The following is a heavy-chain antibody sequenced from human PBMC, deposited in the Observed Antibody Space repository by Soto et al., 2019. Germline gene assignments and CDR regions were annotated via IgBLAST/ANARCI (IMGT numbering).Heavy chain of an antibody. D-gene: IGHD2-21*01. CDR3: AGGAPAFYYYYGMDV. CDR1: GGSISSYY. Sequence: KPSETLSLTCTVSGGSISSYYWSWIRQPPGKGLEWIGYIYYSGSTNYNPSLKSRVTISVDTSKNQFSLKLSSVTAADTAVYYCAGGAPAFYYYYGMDVWGQGTKVTVSS. J-gene: IGHJ6*02. CDR2: IYYSGST. V-gene: IGHV4-59*01.